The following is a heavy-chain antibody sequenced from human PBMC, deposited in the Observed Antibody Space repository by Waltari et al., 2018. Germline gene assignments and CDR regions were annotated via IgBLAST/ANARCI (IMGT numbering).Heavy chain of an antibody. J-gene: IGHJ5*02. V-gene: IGHV4-59*01. D-gene: IGHD3-3*01. CDR2: IYYSGST. CDR3: ARGSITIFGVVNWFDP. Sequence: QVQLQESGPGLVKPSETLSLTCTVSGCSISSYYWRWIRQPPGKGLEWIGYIYYSGSTNYNPSLKSRVTISVDTSKTQFSLKLSSVTAADTAVYYCARGSITIFGVVNWFDPWGQGTLVTVSS. CDR1: GCSISSYY.